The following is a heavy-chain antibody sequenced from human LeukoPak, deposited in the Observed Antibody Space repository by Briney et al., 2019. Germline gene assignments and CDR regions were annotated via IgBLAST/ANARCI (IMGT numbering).Heavy chain of an antibody. CDR2: ISSVSTI. CDR1: GFTFSSYE. D-gene: IGHD5-18*01. Sequence: GGSLRLSCAASGFTFSSYEMNWVRQAPGKGLEWVSYISSVSTIYYADSVKGRFTIPRDNAKNSLYLQMNSLRAEDTAVYYCARDQLTAMVHFDYWGQGTLVTVSS. J-gene: IGHJ4*02. V-gene: IGHV3-48*03. CDR3: ARDQLTAMVHFDY.